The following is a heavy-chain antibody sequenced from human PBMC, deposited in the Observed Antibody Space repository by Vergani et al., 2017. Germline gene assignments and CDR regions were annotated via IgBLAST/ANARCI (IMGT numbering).Heavy chain of an antibody. Sequence: QVTLRESDPALVKPTQTLTLTCTFSGFSLTTSGICITWIRQPPGKALEWLARIDWDNNKYYSTSLQTRLTISKDTSNNQVVLTMTNMDPVDTATNYCVRIRGMTTDYWGQGTLVTVSS. CDR1: GFSLTTSGIC. V-gene: IGHV2-70*15. D-gene: IGHD3-16*01. J-gene: IGHJ4*02. CDR3: VRIRGMTTDY. CDR2: IDWDNNK.